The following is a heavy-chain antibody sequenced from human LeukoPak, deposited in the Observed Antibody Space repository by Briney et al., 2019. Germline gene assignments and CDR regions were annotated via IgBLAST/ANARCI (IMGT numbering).Heavy chain of an antibody. D-gene: IGHD3-10*01. J-gene: IGHJ6*02. CDR2: IGTAGDT. CDR3: ARGVYGSGPLDV. CDR1: GFTFSIYD. V-gene: IGHV3-13*04. Sequence: GGSLRLSCAASGFTFSIYDMHWVRQATGKGLEWVSAIGTAGDTYCPGSVKGRFTIARENAKHSLYLQMNSLRAGHTAVYYCARGVYGSGPLDVWGQGTKVTVSS.